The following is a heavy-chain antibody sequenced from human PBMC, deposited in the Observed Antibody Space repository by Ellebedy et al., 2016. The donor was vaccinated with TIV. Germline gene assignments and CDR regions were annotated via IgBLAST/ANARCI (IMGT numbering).Heavy chain of an antibody. Sequence: MPGGSLRLSCAASGFTFSDYWMNWVRQPPGKGLEWIGSISYSGNTYYNPSLKSRVTLSLDTSKNQFSLKLTSVTAADTAVYYCARHTTMTTIGTWGQGTLVTVSS. V-gene: IGHV4-39*01. CDR2: ISYSGNT. CDR1: GFTFSDYW. CDR3: ARHTTMTTIGT. D-gene: IGHD4-17*01. J-gene: IGHJ5*02.